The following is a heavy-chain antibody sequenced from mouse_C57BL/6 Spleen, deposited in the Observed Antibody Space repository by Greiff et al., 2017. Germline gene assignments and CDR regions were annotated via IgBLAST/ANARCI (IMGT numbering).Heavy chain of an antibody. V-gene: IGHV7-3*01. D-gene: IGHD1-1*01. J-gene: IGHJ4*01. CDR1: GFTFTDYY. CDR3: ARHYGSSPYYYAMDY. CDR2: IRNKANGYTT. Sequence: EVKLMESGGGLVQPGGSLSLSCAASGFTFTDYYMSWVRQPPGKALEWLGFIRNKANGYTTEYSASVKGRFTISRDNSQSILYLQMNALRAEDSATYYCARHYGSSPYYYAMDYWGQGTSVTVSS.